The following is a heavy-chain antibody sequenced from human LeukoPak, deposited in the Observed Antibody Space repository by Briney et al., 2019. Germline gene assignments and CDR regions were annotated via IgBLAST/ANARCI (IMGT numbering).Heavy chain of an antibody. CDR2: ISASSSTT. V-gene: IGHV3-23*01. CDR1: GYTFSDYA. CDR3: AKDQGSPQYRFGELFRYYYYYGMDV. D-gene: IGHD3-10*01. J-gene: IGHJ6*02. Sequence: GGSLRLSCVGSGYTFSDYAMSWVRQSPGKGLEWVAAISASSSTTYYADSVKGRLTISRANSKNTLCLHMNSLRAEDTATYYCAKDQGSPQYRFGELFRYYYYYGMDVWGQGTTVTVSS.